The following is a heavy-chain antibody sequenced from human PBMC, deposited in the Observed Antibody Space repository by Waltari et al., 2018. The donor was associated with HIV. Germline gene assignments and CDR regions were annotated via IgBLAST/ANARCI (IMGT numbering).Heavy chain of an antibody. CDR1: GFTFSSYA. CDR2: ISDHGDDK. J-gene: IGHJ4*02. Sequence: QVHLVESGGGVVQPGRSLRLSCAASGFTFSSYAMHWVRQAPGKGLEWVAVISDHGDDKYYADSVKGRFTIYRDNSKNTLYLQMNSLRAEDTAVYYCAKGASGWSPGYWGQGTLVTVSS. CDR3: AKGASGWSPGY. D-gene: IGHD6-19*01. V-gene: IGHV3-30*18.